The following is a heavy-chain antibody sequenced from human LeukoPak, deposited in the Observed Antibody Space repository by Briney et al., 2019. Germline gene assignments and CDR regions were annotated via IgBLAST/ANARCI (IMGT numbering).Heavy chain of an antibody. D-gene: IGHD4/OR15-4a*01. CDR1: GYTFTSYY. CDR2: INPSGGST. V-gene: IGHV1-46*01. J-gene: IGHJ5*02. CDR3: ARVVPPYNWFDP. Sequence: ASVMVSCKASGYTFTSYYMHWVRQAPGQGLEWMGIINPSGGSTSYAQKFQGRVTMTRDTSTSTVYMELSSLRSEDTAVYYCARVVPPYNWFDPWGQGTLVTVSS.